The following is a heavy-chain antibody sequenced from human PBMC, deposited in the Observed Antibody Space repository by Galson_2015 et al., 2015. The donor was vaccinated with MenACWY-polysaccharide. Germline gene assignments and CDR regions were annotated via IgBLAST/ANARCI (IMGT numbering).Heavy chain of an antibody. Sequence: SLRLSCSASGFDFTSYSMNWVRQAPGKGLEWLSYITGSSDTIYYADPVKGRFTISRDNAQNSLVLQLRSRTVEDRAFYYCARERATGIADSNGMDVWGQGTAVTVSS. J-gene: IGHJ6*02. V-gene: IGHV3-48*01. CDR1: GFDFTSYS. CDR2: ITGSSDTI. D-gene: IGHD5-12*01. CDR3: ARERATGIADSNGMDV.